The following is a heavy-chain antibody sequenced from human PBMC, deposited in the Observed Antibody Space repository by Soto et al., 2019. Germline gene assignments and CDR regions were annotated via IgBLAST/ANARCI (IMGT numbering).Heavy chain of an antibody. CDR2: IFPVFGTP. CDR1: GGSFSNYF. J-gene: IGHJ4*02. V-gene: IGHV1-69*01. Sequence: QVQVVQSGAEVKKPGSSVKVSCKASGGSFSNYFISWVRQAPGQGLEWMGGIFPVFGTPNYAERFQGRVTITSDESTGTTYMELSSLRSEDTAVYYCARGPDGPLIVMVPFDYWGQGTPVTVSS. D-gene: IGHD2-15*01. CDR3: ARGPDGPLIVMVPFDY.